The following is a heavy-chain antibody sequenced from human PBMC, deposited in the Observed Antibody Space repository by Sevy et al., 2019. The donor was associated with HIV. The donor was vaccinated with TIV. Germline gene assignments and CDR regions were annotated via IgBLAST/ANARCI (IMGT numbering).Heavy chain of an antibody. CDR2: IKSKTDGGTT. CDR3: TTDLSWYYSGSGTNRLHRPGRYYMDV. CDR1: GFTFSNAW. D-gene: IGHD3-10*01. Sequence: GGCLRLSCAASGFTFSNAWMSWVRQAPGKGLEWVGRIKSKTDGGTTDYAAPVKGRFTISRDDSKNTLYLQMNSLKTEDTAVYYCTTDLSWYYSGSGTNRLHRPGRYYMDVWGKGTTVTVSS. J-gene: IGHJ6*03. V-gene: IGHV3-15*01.